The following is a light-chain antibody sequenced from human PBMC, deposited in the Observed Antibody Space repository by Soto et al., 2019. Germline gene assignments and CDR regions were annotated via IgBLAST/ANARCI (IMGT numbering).Light chain of an antibody. Sequence: EIVLTQSPGSLSLSPGERATLSCRASQSVDSRFFAWYQQRPGQAPRLLIYGASRRATGIPDRFTGSGSGTHFTLTISGLEPEDFALYYCQQYDSSVTFGLGTKVEIK. V-gene: IGKV3-20*01. CDR1: QSVDSRF. CDR2: GAS. CDR3: QQYDSSVT. J-gene: IGKJ1*01.